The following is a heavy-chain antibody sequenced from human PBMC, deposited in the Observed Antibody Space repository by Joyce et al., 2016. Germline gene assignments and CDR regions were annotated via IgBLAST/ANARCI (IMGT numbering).Heavy chain of an antibody. CDR3: ARDYPGRYQLLLFDY. CDR2: ISAFNDKT. J-gene: IGHJ4*02. CDR1: GYTFTSYG. D-gene: IGHD3-16*02. V-gene: IGHV1-18*04. Sequence: QVQLVQSGAEVKKSGASVKVSCKASGYTFTSYGISWVRQAPGQGLEWMGWISAFNDKTNYAQKVQGRVTMTTDTSTSTAYMELRSLRSDDTAVYYCARDYPGRYQLLLFDYWGQGTLVTVSS.